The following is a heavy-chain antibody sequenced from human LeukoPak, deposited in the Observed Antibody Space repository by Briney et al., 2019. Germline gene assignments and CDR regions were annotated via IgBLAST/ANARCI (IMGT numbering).Heavy chain of an antibody. D-gene: IGHD4-17*01. CDR3: AKGGASVTRYVDY. CDR1: GFTFSSYS. J-gene: IGHJ4*02. Sequence: GGSLRLSCAASGFTFSSYSMQWVRQNPGKGLECVGIMSNSGENTFYGEAVKGRFTISRDNSQNTLYLQMNSLRPEDTAVYYCAKGGASVTRYVDYWGQGTLVTVSS. V-gene: IGHV3-30*18. CDR2: MSNSGENT.